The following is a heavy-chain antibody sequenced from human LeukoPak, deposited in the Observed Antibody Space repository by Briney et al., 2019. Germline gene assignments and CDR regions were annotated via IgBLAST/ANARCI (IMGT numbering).Heavy chain of an antibody. V-gene: IGHV3-48*03. Sequence: GGSLRLSCAASGVTFSSYEMHWVRQAPGKGLEWVSYISSSGSTIYYADSVKGRFTISRDNAKNSLYLQMNSLRAEDTALYYCARDYVWGSYEPDYWGQGTLVTVSS. J-gene: IGHJ4*02. CDR1: GVTFSSYE. CDR3: ARDYVWGSYEPDY. D-gene: IGHD3-16*01. CDR2: ISSSGSTI.